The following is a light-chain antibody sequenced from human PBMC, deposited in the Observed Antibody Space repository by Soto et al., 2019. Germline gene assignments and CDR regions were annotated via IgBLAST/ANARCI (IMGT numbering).Light chain of an antibody. V-gene: IGLV2-23*02. CDR1: SSDVGSYNL. CDR3: CSYAGSSTFYV. CDR2: EVS. J-gene: IGLJ1*01. Sequence: QSVLTQPASVSESPGQSITISCTGTSSDVGSYNLVSWYQHHPGKAPKLMIYEVSKRPSGVSNRFSGSKSGNTASLTISGLHAEDEADYYCCSYAGSSTFYVFGTGTKLTVL.